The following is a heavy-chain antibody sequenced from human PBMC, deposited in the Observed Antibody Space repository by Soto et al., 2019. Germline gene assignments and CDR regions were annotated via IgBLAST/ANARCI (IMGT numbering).Heavy chain of an antibody. CDR3: ARESTVVTLRTFDI. D-gene: IGHD2-21*02. CDR1: GGSISSYF. J-gene: IGHJ3*02. Sequence: SETLSLTCTVSGGSISSYFCSWIRQPAGKGLEWIGRIYASGSTNYNPSLKSRVTMSVDTSKNQFSLKLSSVTAADTAVYYCARESTVVTLRTFDIWGQGTMVTVSS. CDR2: IYASGST. V-gene: IGHV4-4*07.